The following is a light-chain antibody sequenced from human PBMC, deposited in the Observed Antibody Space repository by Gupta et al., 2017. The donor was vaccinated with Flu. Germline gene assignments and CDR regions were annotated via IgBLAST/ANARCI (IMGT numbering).Light chain of an antibody. CDR2: GAS. CDR3: QQSYSTFIT. CDR1: QTINNY. J-gene: IGKJ4*01. V-gene: IGKV1-39*01. Sequence: GDRVTITYRASQTINNYLNWYQQKPGQAPKLLIYGASNLQSGVPPRFSGSGSGTDFTLAISSLQPEDFATYYCQQSYSTFITFGGGTKVEIK.